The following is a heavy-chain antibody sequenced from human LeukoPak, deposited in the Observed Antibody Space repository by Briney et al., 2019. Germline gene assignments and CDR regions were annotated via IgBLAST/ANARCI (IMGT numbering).Heavy chain of an antibody. J-gene: IGHJ3*01. D-gene: IGHD3-10*01. CDR1: GFTFSSYS. CDR2: VSNDGSNQ. V-gene: IGHV3-30*03. Sequence: GGSLRLSCAASGFTFSSYSMNWVRQAPGKELEWVSVVSNDGSNQDYTDSVKGRFIISRDDSKSTVYLQMNSLRVDDTAMYYCARGPDPVVRGPRRAFDLWGQGTMVTVSS. CDR3: ARGPDPVVRGPRRAFDL.